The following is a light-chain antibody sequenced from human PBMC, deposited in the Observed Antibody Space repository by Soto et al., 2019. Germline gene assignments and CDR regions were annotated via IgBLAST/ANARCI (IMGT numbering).Light chain of an antibody. CDR1: QSVSSSY. CDR3: QQYGSSPRT. V-gene: IGKV3-20*01. J-gene: IGKJ1*01. CDR2: RTS. Sequence: ERVLTQSPGTLSLSTGERATLSDSSSQSVSSSYLAWYQQKPGQAPRLLIYRTSNRATGIPDRFSGSGSGTDFTITISRMETEDFEVYWCQQYGSSPRTFGQGTKVDIK.